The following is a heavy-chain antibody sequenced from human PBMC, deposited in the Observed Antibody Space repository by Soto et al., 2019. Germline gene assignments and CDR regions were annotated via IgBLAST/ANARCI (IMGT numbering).Heavy chain of an antibody. V-gene: IGHV3-23*01. CDR2: ISGSGGST. Sequence: EVPLLESGGGLVQPGGSLRLSCAASGFTFSSYAMSWVRQAPGKGLEWVSAISGSGGSTYYADSVKGRFTISRDNSKNTLYLQMNSLRAEGTAVYYCAKFRSSGRHKDAFDIWGQGTMVTVSS. CDR1: GFTFSSYA. J-gene: IGHJ3*02. D-gene: IGHD3-10*01. CDR3: AKFRSSGRHKDAFDI.